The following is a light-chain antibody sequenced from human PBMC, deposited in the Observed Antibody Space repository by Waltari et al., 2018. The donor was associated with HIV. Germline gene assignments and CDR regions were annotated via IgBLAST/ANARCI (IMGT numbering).Light chain of an antibody. CDR1: KLGDTY. CDR3: QAWERSSDVV. Sequence: SYELTQPPSVSVSPGQTASVACSGDKLGDTYVSWYEQTPGQSPGLVIFRNSKRPAGSPEGVSGSNSGETATLNISGTQAVDEDDYYCQAWERSSDVVFGGGRKENVL. J-gene: IGLJ2*01. CDR2: RNS. V-gene: IGLV3-1*01.